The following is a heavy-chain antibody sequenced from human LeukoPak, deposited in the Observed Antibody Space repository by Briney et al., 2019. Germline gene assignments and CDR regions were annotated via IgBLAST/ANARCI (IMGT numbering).Heavy chain of an antibody. J-gene: IGHJ6*03. CDR2: INGGGRDT. V-gene: IGHV3-23*01. Sequence: GGSLRLSCAASGFTFSHYAMSWVRQAPGKGLEWVSAINGGGRDTYYADSVKGRFTISRDNSKNTLYLQMNSLRAEDTAVYYCAKVGYYMDVWGKGTTVTVSS. CDR3: AKVGYYMDV. CDR1: GFTFSHYA.